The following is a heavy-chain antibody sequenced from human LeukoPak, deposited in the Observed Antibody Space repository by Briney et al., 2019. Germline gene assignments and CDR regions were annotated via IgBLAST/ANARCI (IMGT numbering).Heavy chain of an antibody. CDR3: ARVDPRGYYYYMDV. J-gene: IGHJ6*03. V-gene: IGHV1-18*01. CDR2: ISAYNGNT. D-gene: IGHD2-15*01. CDR1: GYTFTNYG. Sequence: ASVKVSCKASGYTFTNYGIYWVRQAPGQGLEWMAWISAYNGNTNYAQKLQGRVTVTTDTSTSTAYMELRSLRSEDTAVYYCARVDPRGYYYYMDVWGKGTTVTVSS.